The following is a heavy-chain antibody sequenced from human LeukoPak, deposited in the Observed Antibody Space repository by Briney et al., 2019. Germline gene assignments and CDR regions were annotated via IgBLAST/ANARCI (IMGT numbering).Heavy chain of an antibody. CDR1: GYSISSGYY. D-gene: IGHD5-18*01. Sequence: SETLSLTCAVSGYSISSGYYWGWIRQPPGKGLEWIGSILHSGTTYYNPSLQSRVTISVDTSKNQFSLKLSSVTAADTAVYYCAASGYSYGLQKYWGQGTLVTVSS. V-gene: IGHV4-38-2*01. CDR3: AASGYSYGLQKY. CDR2: ILHSGTT. J-gene: IGHJ4*02.